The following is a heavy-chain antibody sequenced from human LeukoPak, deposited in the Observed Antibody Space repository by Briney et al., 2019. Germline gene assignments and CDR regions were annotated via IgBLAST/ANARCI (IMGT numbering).Heavy chain of an antibody. D-gene: IGHD6-6*01. CDR1: GGSFSGYS. V-gene: IGHV4-34*01. CDR2: INHSGST. J-gene: IGHJ4*02. Sequence: SSETLSLTCAVYGGSFSGYSWSWIRQPPGKGLDWIGEINHSGSTNYNPSLKSRVTISVDTSKNQFSLKLSSVTAADTAVYYCAKGIAARPYKFDYWGQGTLVTVSS. CDR3: AKGIAARPYKFDY.